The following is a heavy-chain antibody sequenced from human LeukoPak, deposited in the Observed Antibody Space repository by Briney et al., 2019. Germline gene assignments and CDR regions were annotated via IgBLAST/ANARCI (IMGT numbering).Heavy chain of an antibody. Sequence: ASVKVSCKASGYTFTVYYMHWVRQAPGQGLEWMGWINPNSGGTNYAQKVQGRVTMTRDTSISTAYMELSRLRSDDTAVYYCASMVRGQEIDYWGQGTLVTVSS. CDR1: GYTFTVYY. V-gene: IGHV1-2*02. CDR3: ASMVRGQEIDY. D-gene: IGHD3-10*01. CDR2: INPNSGGT. J-gene: IGHJ4*02.